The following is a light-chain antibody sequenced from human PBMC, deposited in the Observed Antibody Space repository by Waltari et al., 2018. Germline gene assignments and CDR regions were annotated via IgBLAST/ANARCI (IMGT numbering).Light chain of an antibody. CDR3: MQSRQTPWT. V-gene: IGKV2-28*01. CDR2: MIT. J-gene: IGKJ1*01. CDR1: QSLLHSSGNTY. Sequence: DIVMTQSPLFLPVTPGEPASISCRSSQSLLHSSGNTYLDWYLQKPGQSPQLRIYMITNRASGVPDRFSGSGSGTDFTLKISRVEAEEVGIYYCMQSRQTPWTFGQGTRVEI.